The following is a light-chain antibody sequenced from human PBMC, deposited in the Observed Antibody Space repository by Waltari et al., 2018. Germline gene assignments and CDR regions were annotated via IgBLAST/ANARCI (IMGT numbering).Light chain of an antibody. CDR3: QQYGSSPLT. V-gene: IGKV3-20*01. Sequence: EIVLTQSPGTLSLSPGERVTLSCRACQNIYKNYLGWFQQNPGQAPRLLIYTSSSRATGIPDRFSGSGSGTDFTLTISRLEPEDFAVYYCQQYGSSPLTFGGGTKVEIK. CDR2: TSS. CDR1: QNIYKNY. J-gene: IGKJ4*01.